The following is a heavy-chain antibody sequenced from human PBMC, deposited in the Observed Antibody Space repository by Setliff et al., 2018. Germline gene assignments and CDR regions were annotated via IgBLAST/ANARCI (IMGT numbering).Heavy chain of an antibody. J-gene: IGHJ6*02. Sequence: GASVKVSCKASGYTFTGYYMPWVRQAPGQGLEWMGWINPNSGGTNYAQKFQGWVTMTTDTSTSTAYMELRSLRSDDAAVYYCARANDYSSGWYFYYYGMDVWGQGTTVTVSS. D-gene: IGHD6-19*01. CDR1: GYTFTGYY. CDR3: ARANDYSSGWYFYYYGMDV. CDR2: INPNSGGT. V-gene: IGHV1-2*04.